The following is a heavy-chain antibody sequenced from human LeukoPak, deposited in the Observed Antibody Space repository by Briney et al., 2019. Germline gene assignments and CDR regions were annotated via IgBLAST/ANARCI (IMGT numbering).Heavy chain of an antibody. J-gene: IGHJ6*02. CDR3: ARDGRGSSGWYNYYGMDV. V-gene: IGHV3-21*01. D-gene: IGHD6-19*01. Sequence: GGSLRLSCAASGFTFSSYSMNWVRQAPGKGLEWVSSISSSSSYIYYADSVKGRFTISRDNAKNSLYLQMNSLRAEDTAVYYCARDGRGSSGWYNYYGMDVWGQGTTVTVSS. CDR2: ISSSSSYI. CDR1: GFTFSSYS.